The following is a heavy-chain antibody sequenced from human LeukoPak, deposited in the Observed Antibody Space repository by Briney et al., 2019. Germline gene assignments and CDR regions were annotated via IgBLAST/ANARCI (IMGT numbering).Heavy chain of an antibody. CDR1: GYTFTSYD. V-gene: IGHV1-8*01. J-gene: IGHJ5*02. CDR2: MNPNSGNT. D-gene: IGHD3-10*01. CDR3: ARVRGTMVRGVIWWFDP. Sequence: ASVKVSCKVSGYTFTSYDINWVRQATGQGLEWMGWMNPNSGNTGYAQKFQGRVTMTRNTSISTAYMEPSSLRSEDTAVYYCARVRGTMVRGVIWWFDPWGQGTLVTVSS.